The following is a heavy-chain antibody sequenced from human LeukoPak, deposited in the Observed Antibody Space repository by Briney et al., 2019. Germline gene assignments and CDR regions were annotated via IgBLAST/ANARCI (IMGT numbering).Heavy chain of an antibody. CDR3: AGAGSGSYLDAFDI. Sequence: SVKVSLKSSVFTFTSSAFQWVRPARGQRSAWVGLIVVCCCKTNYSNKFQERVTITRDITTNKVYVELSSLRSAGTTVFYCAGAGSGSYLDAFDIWGQGTMVTVSS. D-gene: IGHD1-26*01. CDR1: VFTFTSSA. J-gene: IGHJ3*02. V-gene: IGHV1-58*01. CDR2: IVVCCCKT.